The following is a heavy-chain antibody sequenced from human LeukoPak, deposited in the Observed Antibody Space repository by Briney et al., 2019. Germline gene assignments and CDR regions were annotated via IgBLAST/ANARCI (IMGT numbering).Heavy chain of an antibody. D-gene: IGHD1-26*01. CDR3: AKEGYSGRPHDASDI. V-gene: IGHV3-23*01. CDR1: GFPFSTYA. CDR2: ISDSGGST. Sequence: PGGSLRLSCAASGFPFSTYAMGWVRQPPGQGLEWVSAISDSGGSTFYADSVKGRFTISRDNSKHTLYLQMNSLRAEDTAVYYCAKEGYSGRPHDASDIWGQGTMVTVSS. J-gene: IGHJ3*02.